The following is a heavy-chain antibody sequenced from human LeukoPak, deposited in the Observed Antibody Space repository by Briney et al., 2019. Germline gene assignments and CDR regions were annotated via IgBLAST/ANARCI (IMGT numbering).Heavy chain of an antibody. CDR1: GYRFNAYW. CDR3: ARPNITSYYDSRGYDAFDV. V-gene: IGHV5-51*01. CDR2: IYPDDSDT. J-gene: IGHJ3*01. D-gene: IGHD3-22*01. Sequence: GESLKISFKGSGYRFNAYWIAWVRQMPGKGLEWMGIIYPDDSDTRYSPSFQGQVTISADKSVRTAYLQWSGLKASDTAMYYCARPNITSYYDSRGYDAFDVWGQGTMVTVSS.